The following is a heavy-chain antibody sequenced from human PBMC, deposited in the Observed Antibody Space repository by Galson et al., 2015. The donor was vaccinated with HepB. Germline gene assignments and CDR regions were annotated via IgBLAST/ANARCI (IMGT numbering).Heavy chain of an antibody. CDR3: ARVIFSGSYLDWFDP. Sequence: SLRLSCAAFGFTVSSNYMTWVRQAPGKGLEWVSVIYSDYYTDYADYTNYADSVKGRFTISRDNSKNTLYLQMNSLRAEDTAMYYCARVIFSGSYLDWFDPWGQGTLVTVSS. V-gene: IGHV3-23*03. J-gene: IGHJ5*02. D-gene: IGHD1-26*01. CDR2: IYSDYYTDYADYT. CDR1: GFTVSSNY.